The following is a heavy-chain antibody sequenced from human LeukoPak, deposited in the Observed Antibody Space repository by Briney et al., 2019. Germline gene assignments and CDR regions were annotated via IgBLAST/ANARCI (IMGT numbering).Heavy chain of an antibody. CDR1: GFTFDDYG. CDR3: ARDRSMTHFDY. J-gene: IGHJ4*02. CDR2: INWNGGST. Sequence: PGGSQRLSCAAYGFTFDDYGMSWVRQAPGKGLEWVSGINWNGGSTGYADSVKGRFTISRDNAKNSLYLQMNSLRAEDTALYYCARDRSMTHFDYWGQGTLVTVSS. V-gene: IGHV3-20*04.